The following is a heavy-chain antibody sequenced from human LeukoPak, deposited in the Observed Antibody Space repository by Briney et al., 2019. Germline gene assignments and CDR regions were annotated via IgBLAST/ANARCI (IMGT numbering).Heavy chain of an antibody. Sequence: ESLKISCKGSGYSFTSYWIGWVRQMPGKGLEWMGIIYPGDSDTRYSPSFQGQVTISADKSISTAYLQWSSLKASDTAMYYCARQTDYYDFWSGPPDYWGQGTLVTVSS. D-gene: IGHD3-3*01. CDR2: IYPGDSDT. J-gene: IGHJ4*02. V-gene: IGHV5-51*01. CDR3: ARQTDYYDFWSGPPDY. CDR1: GYSFTSYW.